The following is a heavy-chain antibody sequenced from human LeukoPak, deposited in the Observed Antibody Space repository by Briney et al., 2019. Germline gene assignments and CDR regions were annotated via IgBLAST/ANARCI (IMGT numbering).Heavy chain of an antibody. CDR1: GFTFSSYS. V-gene: IGHV3-30*03. Sequence: GGSLRLSCAASGFTFSSYSMNWVRQAPGKGLEWVAVISYDGSNKYYADSVKGRFTISRDNSKNTLYLQMNSLRAEDTAVYYCARDTRDIVVVPAASYYYYYMDVWGKGTTVTVSS. J-gene: IGHJ6*03. CDR3: ARDTRDIVVVPAASYYYYYMDV. D-gene: IGHD2-2*01. CDR2: ISYDGSNK.